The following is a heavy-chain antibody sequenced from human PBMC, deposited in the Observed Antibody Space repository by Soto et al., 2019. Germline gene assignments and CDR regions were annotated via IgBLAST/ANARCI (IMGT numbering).Heavy chain of an antibody. CDR2: IWYDGSNK. J-gene: IGHJ4*02. CDR1: GFTFSSYG. D-gene: IGHD6-19*01. V-gene: IGHV3-33*01. Sequence: QVQLVESGGGVVQPGRSLRLSCAASGFTFSSYGMHWVRQAPGKGLEWVAVIWYDGSNKYYADSVKGRFTISRDNSKNTLYLQMNSLRAEDTAVYYCASAGAVAGTMPFYYWGQGTLVTVSS. CDR3: ASAGAVAGTMPFYY.